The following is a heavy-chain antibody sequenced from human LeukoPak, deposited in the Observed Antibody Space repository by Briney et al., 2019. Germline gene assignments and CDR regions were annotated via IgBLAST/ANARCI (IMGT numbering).Heavy chain of an antibody. CDR1: GFTFDDYG. D-gene: IGHD3-22*01. CDR2: INWNGGST. CDR3: ARDSFYYDRGDY. Sequence: GGSLRLSCAASGFTFDDYGMSWVRQAPGKGLEWVSGINWNGGSTGYVDSVKGRFTISRDNAKNSLYLQMNSLRAEDTALYYCARDSFYYDRGDYWGQGTLVTVSS. V-gene: IGHV3-20*04. J-gene: IGHJ4*02.